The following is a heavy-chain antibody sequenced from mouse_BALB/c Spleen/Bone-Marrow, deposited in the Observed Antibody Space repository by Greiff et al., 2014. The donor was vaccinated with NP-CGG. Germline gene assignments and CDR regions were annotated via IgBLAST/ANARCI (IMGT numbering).Heavy chain of an antibody. J-gene: IGHJ3*01. D-gene: IGHD1-1*01. CDR3: AGDWCGSSSFAY. CDR2: IDPGNGNT. Sequence: QVQLQQSGPELVKPGASVRLSCKASGYTFTGYYIHWVKQRPGQGLEWIGWIDPGNGNTKYNEKFKGKATMTADKSSSTAYLQLSSITSEEYAAFYCAGDWCGSSSFAYWGQGTLVTVSA. CDR1: GYTFTGYY. V-gene: IGHV1S56*01.